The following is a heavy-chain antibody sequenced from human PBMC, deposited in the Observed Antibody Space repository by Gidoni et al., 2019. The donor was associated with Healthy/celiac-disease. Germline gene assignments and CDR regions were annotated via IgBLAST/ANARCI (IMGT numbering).Heavy chain of an antibody. J-gene: IGHJ4*02. Sequence: QVQLVESGGGVVQPGRSLRLSCAASGFTFSSYGMHWVRQAPGKGLEWVAVISYDGSNKYYADSVKGRFTISRDNSKNTLYLQMNSLRAEDTAVYYCAKAVDTYYYDSSGYQHWGQGTLVTVSS. CDR3: AKAVDTYYYDSSGYQH. V-gene: IGHV3-30*18. D-gene: IGHD3-22*01. CDR1: GFTFSSYG. CDR2: ISYDGSNK.